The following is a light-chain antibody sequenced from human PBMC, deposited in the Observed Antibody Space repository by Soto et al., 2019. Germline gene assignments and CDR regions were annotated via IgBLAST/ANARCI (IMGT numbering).Light chain of an antibody. J-gene: IGLJ2*01. CDR3: QSYDSRLSVV. V-gene: IGLV1-40*01. Sequence: QSVLPQPPSVSGAPGQRGTISCTGSSSNIGAGYDVHWYQQLPGTAPKLLIYGNSNRPSGVPDRFSGSKSGTSASLAITGLQAEDDADYYCQSYDSRLSVVFGGGTTFTVL. CDR2: GNS. CDR1: SSNIGAGYD.